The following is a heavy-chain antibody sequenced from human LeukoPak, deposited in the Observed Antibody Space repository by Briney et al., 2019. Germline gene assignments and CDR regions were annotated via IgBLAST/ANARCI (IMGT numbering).Heavy chain of an antibody. CDR2: ISAYNGNT. D-gene: IGHD1-7*01. V-gene: IGHV1-18*01. CDR3: ARTTGITGTTPLDY. CDR1: GYTFTSYG. Sequence: GASVKVSCKASGYTFTSYGISWVRQAPGQGLEWMGWISAYNGNTNYAQKLQGRVTMTTDTSTSTAYMEPRSLRSDDTAVYYCARTTGITGTTPLDYWGQGTLVTVSS. J-gene: IGHJ4*02.